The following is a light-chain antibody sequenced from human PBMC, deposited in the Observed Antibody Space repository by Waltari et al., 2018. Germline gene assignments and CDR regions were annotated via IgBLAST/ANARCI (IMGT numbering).Light chain of an antibody. J-gene: IGLJ2*01. CDR3: QAWDSGLVI. V-gene: IGLV3-1*01. Sequence: YELTQPPSVSVSPGQTASITCSGAKWGDKYASWYQQKPCQSHVLVVYQDTNRPSGIPGRFSCFNSRNTATMTASATQAMDDADYYCQAWDSGLVIFGGGTKLTVL. CDR1: KWGDKY. CDR2: QDT.